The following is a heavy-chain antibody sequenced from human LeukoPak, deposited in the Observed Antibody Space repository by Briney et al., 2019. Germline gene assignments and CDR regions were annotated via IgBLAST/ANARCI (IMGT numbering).Heavy chain of an antibody. CDR1: GYTFTAHY. J-gene: IGHJ4*02. Sequence: ASLKVSCKASGYTFTAHYMHWVRQAPGQGLEWMGWINPESGVTASAQRFQGRVTMTRDTSISTAHMELSTLRSDDTAVYYCARVKDYSSARGADYWGQGTLVTVSS. CDR3: ARVKDYSSARGADY. CDR2: INPESGVT. V-gene: IGHV1-2*02. D-gene: IGHD6-19*01.